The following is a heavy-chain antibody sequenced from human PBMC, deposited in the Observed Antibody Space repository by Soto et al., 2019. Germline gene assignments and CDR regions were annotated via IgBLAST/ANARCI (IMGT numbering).Heavy chain of an antibody. J-gene: IGHJ6*02. CDR1: GFTFSSYG. D-gene: IGHD6-19*01. Sequence: SLRLSCAASGFTFSSYGMHWVRQAPGKGLEWVAVISYDGSNKYYADSVKGRFTISRDNSKNTLYLQMNSLRAEDTAVYYCARDSHSSGWRRGYYYGMDVWGQGTTVTVSS. CDR3: ARDSHSSGWRRGYYYGMDV. V-gene: IGHV3-33*08. CDR2: ISYDGSNK.